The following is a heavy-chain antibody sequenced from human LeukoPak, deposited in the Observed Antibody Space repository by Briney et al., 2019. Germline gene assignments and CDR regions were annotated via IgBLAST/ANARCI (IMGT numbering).Heavy chain of an antibody. Sequence: SQTLSLTCAVSGGSISSGGYSWSWIRQPPGRGLEWIGYIYHSGSTYYNPSLKSRVTISVDRSKNQFSLKLSSVTAADTAVYYCARVIVVVVAATRQDYWFDPWGQGTLVTVSS. V-gene: IGHV4-30-2*01. CDR1: GGSISSGGYS. CDR3: ARVIVVVVAATRQDYWFDP. CDR2: IYHSGST. J-gene: IGHJ5*02. D-gene: IGHD2-15*01.